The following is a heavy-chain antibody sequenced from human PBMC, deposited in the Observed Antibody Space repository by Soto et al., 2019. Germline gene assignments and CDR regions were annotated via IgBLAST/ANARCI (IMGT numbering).Heavy chain of an antibody. V-gene: IGHV3-23*01. Sequence: PGGSLRLSCAASGFTFSSYAMSWVRQAPGKGLEWVSATSGSGGSTYYADSVKGRFTISRDNSKNTLYLQMNSLRAEDTAVYYCAKDLSVHRGDRGFDYWGQGTLVTVSS. D-gene: IGHD1-26*01. CDR1: GFTFSSYA. CDR3: AKDLSVHRGDRGFDY. J-gene: IGHJ4*02. CDR2: TSGSGGST.